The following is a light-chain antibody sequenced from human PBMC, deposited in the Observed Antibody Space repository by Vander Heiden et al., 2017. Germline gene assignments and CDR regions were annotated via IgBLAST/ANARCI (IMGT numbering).Light chain of an antibody. V-gene: IGLV6-57*02. Sequence: NFMLTQPHSVSESPGKTVTISCTGSSGSIASNYVQWYPQRPGSAPTTVIYEDNQRPSGVPDRFSGSIDSSSNSASLTISGLKTEDEADYYCQSYDSSMGVFGGGTKLTVL. CDR2: EDN. CDR3: QSYDSSMGV. J-gene: IGLJ3*02. CDR1: SGSIASNY.